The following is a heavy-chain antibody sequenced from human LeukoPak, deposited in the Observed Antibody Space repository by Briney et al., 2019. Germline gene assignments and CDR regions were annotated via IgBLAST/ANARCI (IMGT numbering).Heavy chain of an antibody. CDR3: AREGVEVTMVDP. CDR1: GGSISSGGYY. J-gene: IGHJ5*02. V-gene: IGHV4-31*03. CDR2: IYYSGST. D-gene: IGHD4/OR15-4a*01. Sequence: SETLSLTCTVSGGSISSGGYYWSWIRQHPGKGLEWIGYIYYSGSTYYNPSLKSRVTISVDTSKNQFSLKLSSVTAADTAVYYCAREGVEVTMVDPWGQGTLVTVSS.